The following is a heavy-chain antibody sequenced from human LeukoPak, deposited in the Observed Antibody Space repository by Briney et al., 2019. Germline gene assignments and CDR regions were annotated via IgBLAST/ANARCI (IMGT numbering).Heavy chain of an antibody. CDR1: GGSITTIGYS. CDR2: IYQSGSS. Sequence: TASETLSLTCHVSGGSITTIGYSWSWIRQPPGKGLEWIGYIYQSGSSSYNPSLQSRVTISIDRSKNQFSLKLTSVTAADTAVYYCARDSYYDNSGEGAFDIWGQGTMVTVSA. J-gene: IGHJ3*02. CDR3: ARDSYYDNSGEGAFDI. D-gene: IGHD3-22*01. V-gene: IGHV4-30-2*01.